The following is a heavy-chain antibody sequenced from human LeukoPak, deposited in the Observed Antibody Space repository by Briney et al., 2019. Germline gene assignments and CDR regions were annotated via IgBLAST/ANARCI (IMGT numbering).Heavy chain of an antibody. CDR1: GYSFTYYW. V-gene: IGHV5-51*01. CDR2: IYPGDSDI. J-gene: IGHJ5*02. D-gene: IGHD2-8*02. Sequence: GESLKISCKGFGYSFTYYWIGWVRQVPGKGLEWMGIIYPGDSDIRYSPSFEGQVSISADTSMNTAYLHWSSLKASDTAMYFCVKPAGTGRWFDPWGQGTLVTVSS. CDR3: VKPAGTGRWFDP.